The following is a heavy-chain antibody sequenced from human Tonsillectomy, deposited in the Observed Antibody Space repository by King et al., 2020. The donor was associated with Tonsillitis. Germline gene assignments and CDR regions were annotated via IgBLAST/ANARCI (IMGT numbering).Heavy chain of an antibody. CDR2: INPNNGGT. Sequence: VQLVESGAEVKKPGASVKVSCKASGYIFSGYYIHWVRQAPGQGLEWMGRINPNNGGTNYEQKFQGRVTMTRDTSISTAYMEVSRLRSDDTAVYYCARDRGYYYDLDYWGQGTLVTVPS. D-gene: IGHD3-22*01. CDR3: ARDRGYYYDLDY. J-gene: IGHJ4*02. CDR1: GYIFSGYY. V-gene: IGHV1-2*02.